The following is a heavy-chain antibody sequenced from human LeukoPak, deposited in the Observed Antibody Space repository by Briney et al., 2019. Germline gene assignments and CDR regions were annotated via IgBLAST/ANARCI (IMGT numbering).Heavy chain of an antibody. CDR3: ARLGYCSGGSCYDFDY. CDR2: INHSGST. CDR1: GGSFSGYY. Sequence: PSETLSLTCALYGGSFSGYYWSWIRQPPGKGLEWIGEINHSGSTNYPPSLQRRVTISVDTTKNQFSLKLSSVTAADTAVYYCARLGYCSGGSCYDFDYWGQGTLVTVSS. V-gene: IGHV4-34*01. J-gene: IGHJ4*02. D-gene: IGHD2-15*01.